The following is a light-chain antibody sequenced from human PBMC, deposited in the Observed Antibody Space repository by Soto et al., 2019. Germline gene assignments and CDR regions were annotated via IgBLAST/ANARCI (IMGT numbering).Light chain of an antibody. J-gene: IGKJ2*01. Sequence: EIVLTQSPGTLSLSPGERATLSCRASQSVSSSYLAWYQQKPGQAPRLLIYGASSRATGIPDRFSGSGSGKAFTLTISRLEPEDFAVYYCQQYGSSPYTFGRGTKLETK. CDR3: QQYGSSPYT. CDR2: GAS. V-gene: IGKV3-20*01. CDR1: QSVSSSY.